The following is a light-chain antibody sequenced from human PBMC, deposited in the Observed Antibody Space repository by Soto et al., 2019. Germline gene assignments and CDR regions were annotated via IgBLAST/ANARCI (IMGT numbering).Light chain of an antibody. J-gene: IGKJ1*01. Sequence: IQLTQSPSSLSASVGDRVTITCRASQGISTYLAWYQQKPGKAPKLLIYVASTLQFGVPSRFSGSGSGTEFTLTISSLQPEDFATYYCQQLNAYPRTFGQGTKVEIK. CDR3: QQLNAYPRT. V-gene: IGKV1-9*01. CDR1: QGISTY. CDR2: VAS.